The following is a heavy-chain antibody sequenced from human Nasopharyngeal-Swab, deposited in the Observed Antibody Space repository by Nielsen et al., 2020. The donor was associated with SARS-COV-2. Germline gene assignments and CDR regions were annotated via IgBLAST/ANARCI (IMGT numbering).Heavy chain of an antibody. CDR1: GFTFSSYE. J-gene: IGHJ4*02. V-gene: IGHV3-48*03. D-gene: IGHD2-21*02. CDR3: ANDFKTGFDY. Sequence: GGSLRLSCAASGFTFSSYEMNWVRQAPGRGLEWVSYISSSGSTIYYADSVKGRFTISRDNAKNSLYLQMNSLRAEDTALYYCANDFKTGFDYWGQGSLVTVSS. CDR2: ISSSGSTI.